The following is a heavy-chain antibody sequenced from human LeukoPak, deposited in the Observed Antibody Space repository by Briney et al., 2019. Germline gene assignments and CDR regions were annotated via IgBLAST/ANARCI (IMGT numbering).Heavy chain of an antibody. CDR2: IYYSGST. Sequence: SETLSLTCTVSGDSIKTYYWSWIRQPPGKGLEWIGYIYYSGSTNYNPYLKSRVTISVDTSRNQFSLNLNSVTAADTAVYYCARGCSSGPCPFDYWGQGTLVTVSS. V-gene: IGHV4-59*01. D-gene: IGHD2-2*01. CDR3: ARGCSSGPCPFDY. CDR1: GDSIKTYY. J-gene: IGHJ4*02.